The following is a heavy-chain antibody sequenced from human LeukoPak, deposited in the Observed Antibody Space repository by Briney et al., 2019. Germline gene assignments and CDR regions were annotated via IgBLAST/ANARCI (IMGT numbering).Heavy chain of an antibody. CDR2: VSGSGDNT. J-gene: IGHJ4*02. Sequence: SGGSLRLSCAVSGFTFTNYAVSWVRQAPGKGLEWVSAVSGSGDNTYYADSVKGRFTISRDNSKNTLYLQMNSLRAEDTAVYYCAKDINAYDSSGDDYWGPGTLVTVSS. CDR3: AKDINAYDSSGDDY. V-gene: IGHV3-23*01. D-gene: IGHD3-22*01. CDR1: GFTFTNYA.